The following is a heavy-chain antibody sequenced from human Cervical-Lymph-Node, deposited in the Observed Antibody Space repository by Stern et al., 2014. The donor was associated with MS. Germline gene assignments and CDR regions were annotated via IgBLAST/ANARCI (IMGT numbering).Heavy chain of an antibody. CDR1: GSSLTELS. Sequence: VQLVQSGAEVKKPGASVKVSCKVSGSSLTELSVHWVRQAPGKGLEWMGGFDPEEEETIYAQTFQGRVTMTEDKSTDTAYMSLSSLRSQDTAVYYCTAASGDYSDFDFWGQGTLVTVSS. CDR3: TAASGDYSDFDF. V-gene: IGHV1-24*01. J-gene: IGHJ4*02. D-gene: IGHD4-17*01. CDR2: FDPEEEET.